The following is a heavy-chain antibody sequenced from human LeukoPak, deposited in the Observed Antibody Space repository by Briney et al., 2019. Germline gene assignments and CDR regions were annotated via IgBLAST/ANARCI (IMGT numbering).Heavy chain of an antibody. CDR1: GGSFSGYY. Sequence: SETLSLTCAVYGGSFSGYYWSWIRQPPGKGLEWIGEINHSGSTNYNPSLKSRVTISVDTSKNQFSLKLSSVTAADTAVYYCARVPGVGATPLYGYYYYMDVWGKGTTVTVSS. CDR3: ARVPGVGATPLYGYYYYMDV. J-gene: IGHJ6*03. D-gene: IGHD1-26*01. CDR2: INHSGST. V-gene: IGHV4-34*01.